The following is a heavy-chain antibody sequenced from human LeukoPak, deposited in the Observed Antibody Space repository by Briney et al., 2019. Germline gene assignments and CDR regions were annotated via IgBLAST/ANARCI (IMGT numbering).Heavy chain of an antibody. CDR1: AESFSDYY. D-gene: IGHD1-1*01. Sequence: SETLSLTCAVYAESFSDYYWSWIRQPPGKGLEWIGEINHSGSTNYNPSLKIRVTISIDTSNNQFSLKLSSVTAADTAVYYCARGRGVKYNSDRIYSFDYWGQGTLVTVSS. V-gene: IGHV4-34*01. CDR3: ARGRGVKYNSDRIYSFDY. J-gene: IGHJ4*02. CDR2: INHSGST.